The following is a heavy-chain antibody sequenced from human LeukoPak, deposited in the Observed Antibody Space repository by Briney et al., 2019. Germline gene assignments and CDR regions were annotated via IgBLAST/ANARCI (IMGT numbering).Heavy chain of an antibody. CDR3: ARVPGPNWFDP. CDR1: GGSISSGDYY. CDR2: IYYSGST. Sequence: PSQTLSLTCTVSGGSISSGDYYWSWIRQHPGKGLEWIGYIYYSGSTYYYPSLKSRVTISVDTSNNQFSLKLNSVTAADTAVYYCARVPGPNWFDPWGQGTLVTVSP. J-gene: IGHJ5*02. V-gene: IGHV4-31*03.